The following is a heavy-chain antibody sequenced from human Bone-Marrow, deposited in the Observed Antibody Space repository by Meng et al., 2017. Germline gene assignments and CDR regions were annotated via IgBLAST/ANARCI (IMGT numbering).Heavy chain of an antibody. Sequence: QVQLQESGPGLVKPSRTLSLTCAVSGGTISSSNWWGWVRQPPGKGLEWIGEIYHSGSTNYNPSLKSRVTISVDKSKNQFSLKLSSVTAADTAVYYCARVADCTNGVCYSTYYFDYWGQGTLVTVSS. CDR3: ARVADCTNGVCYSTYYFDY. J-gene: IGHJ4*02. CDR2: IYHSGST. CDR1: GGTISSSNW. D-gene: IGHD2-8*01. V-gene: IGHV4-4*02.